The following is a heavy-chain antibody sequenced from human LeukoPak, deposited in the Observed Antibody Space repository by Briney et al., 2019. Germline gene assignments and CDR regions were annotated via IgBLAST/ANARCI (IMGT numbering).Heavy chain of an antibody. D-gene: IGHD3-22*01. CDR3: ARRTSYYYDSSGPGRWFDP. J-gene: IGHJ5*02. CDR2: IYTSGST. V-gene: IGHV4-39*07. CDR1: GGSISSINYY. Sequence: SETLSLTCTVSGGSISSINYYWGWIRQPPGKGLEWIGRIYTSGSTNYNPSLKSRVTMSVDTSKNQFSLKLSSVTAADTAVYYCARRTSYYYDSSGPGRWFDPWGQGALVTVSS.